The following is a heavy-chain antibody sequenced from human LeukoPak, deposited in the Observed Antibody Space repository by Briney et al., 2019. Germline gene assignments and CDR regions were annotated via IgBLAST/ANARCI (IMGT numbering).Heavy chain of an antibody. CDR2: IYYSGST. Sequence: PSEILSLTCTVSGGSISSGGYYWSWIRQHPGKGLEWIGYIYYSGSTYYNPSLKSRVTISVDTSKNQFSLKLSSVTAADTAVYYCARGGDIVATIGYFDYWGQGTLVTVSS. D-gene: IGHD5-12*01. J-gene: IGHJ4*02. CDR1: GGSISSGGYY. V-gene: IGHV4-31*03. CDR3: ARGGDIVATIGYFDY.